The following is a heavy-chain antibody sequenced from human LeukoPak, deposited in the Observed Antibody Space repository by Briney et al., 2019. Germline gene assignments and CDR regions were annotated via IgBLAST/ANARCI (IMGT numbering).Heavy chain of an antibody. V-gene: IGHV1-58*02. D-gene: IGHD4-17*01. CDR2: IVVGSGNT. CDR1: GFTFTSSA. J-gene: IGHJ4*02. CDR3: AASTTVTTPFDY. Sequence: SVKVSCKASGFTFTSSAMQWVRQARGQRLEWIGWIVVGSGNTNYAQKFQERVIITRDMSTSTAYMELSSLRSKDTAVYYCAASTTVTTPFDYWGQGTLVTVSS.